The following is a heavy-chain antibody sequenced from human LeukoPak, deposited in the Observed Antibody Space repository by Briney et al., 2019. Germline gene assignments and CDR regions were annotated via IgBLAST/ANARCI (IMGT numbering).Heavy chain of an antibody. Sequence: GASVKVSCKTSGYTFTSHYMHWVRQAPGQGLEWMGWINPNSGGTNYAQKFQGRVTMTRDTSISTAYMELSSLRSDDTAVYYCARPYVEVEPNLFDNWGQGTLVTVSS. CDR3: ARPYVEVEPNLFDN. J-gene: IGHJ4*01. D-gene: IGHD3-10*02. CDR1: GYTFTSHY. CDR2: INPNSGGT. V-gene: IGHV1-2*02.